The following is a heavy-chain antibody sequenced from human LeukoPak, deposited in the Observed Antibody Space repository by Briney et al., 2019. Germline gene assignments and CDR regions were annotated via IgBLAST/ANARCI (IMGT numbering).Heavy chain of an antibody. CDR2: INHSGST. CDR3: ASSYDSSGYLGY. D-gene: IGHD3-22*01. Sequence: SETLSLTCAVYGGSFSGYYWSWIRHPPGKGLEWIGEINHSGSTNYNPSLKSRVTISVDTSKNQFSLKLSSVTAADTAVYYCASSYDSSGYLGYWGQGTLVTVSS. CDR1: GGSFSGYY. V-gene: IGHV4-34*01. J-gene: IGHJ4*02.